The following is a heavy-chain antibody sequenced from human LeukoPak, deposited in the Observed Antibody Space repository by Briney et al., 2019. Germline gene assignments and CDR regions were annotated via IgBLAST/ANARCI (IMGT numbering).Heavy chain of an antibody. J-gene: IGHJ4*02. CDR3: AREGADGYSDY. CDR1: GGSISRDY. D-gene: IGHD5-24*01. CDR2: IHYSGST. Sequence: PSETLSLTCTVAGGSISRDYWSWIRQPPEKGLGWLGYIHYSGSTKYNPSLASRVTMSIDTSKNEFSLNLISVTAADTAVYYCAREGADGYSDYWGQGTLVTVSS. V-gene: IGHV4-59*01.